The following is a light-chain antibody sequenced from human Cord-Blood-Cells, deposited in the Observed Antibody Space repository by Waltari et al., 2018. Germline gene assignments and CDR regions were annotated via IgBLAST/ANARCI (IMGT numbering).Light chain of an antibody. J-gene: IGKJ4*01. CDR1: TSVLYSSNNKNY. CDR2: WAA. CDR3: QQYYSTPLT. Sequence: DIVMTQSPASLAVSLGERTTINCKSSTSVLYSSNNKNYLAWYQQKPGQPPKLLIYWAATRESGVPDRFSGSGSGTDFTLTISSLQAEDVAVYYCQQYYSTPLTFGGGTKVEIK. V-gene: IGKV4-1*01.